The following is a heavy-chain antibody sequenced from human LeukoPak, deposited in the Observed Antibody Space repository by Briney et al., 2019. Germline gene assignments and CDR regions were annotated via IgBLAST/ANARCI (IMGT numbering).Heavy chain of an antibody. CDR2: IYYSGST. CDR3: ARVSYTQGLDP. D-gene: IGHD1-1*01. Sequence: SETLSLTCTASGGSISSYYWSWIRQPPGKGLEWIGYIYYSGSTNYNPSLKSRVTISVDTSKNQFSLKLSSVTAADTAVYYCARVSYTQGLDPWGQGTLVTVSS. J-gene: IGHJ5*02. CDR1: GGSISSYY. V-gene: IGHV4-59*01.